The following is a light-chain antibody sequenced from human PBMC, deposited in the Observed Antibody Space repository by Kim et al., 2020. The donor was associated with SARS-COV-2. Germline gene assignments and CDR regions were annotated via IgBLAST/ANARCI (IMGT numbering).Light chain of an antibody. CDR2: DVS. CDR1: GSDVGGYNY. Sequence: GQSVTISCTGTGSDVGGYNYVSWYQQHPGKAPKLMIYDVSKRPSGVPDRFSGSKSGNTASLTISGLQGEDEADYYCCSYAGSYTEVFGGGTQLTVL. V-gene: IGLV2-11*01. J-gene: IGLJ2*01. CDR3: CSYAGSYTEV.